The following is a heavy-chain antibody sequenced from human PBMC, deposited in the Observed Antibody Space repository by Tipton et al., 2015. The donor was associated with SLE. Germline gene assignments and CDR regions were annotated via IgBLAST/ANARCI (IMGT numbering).Heavy chain of an antibody. D-gene: IGHD5-24*01. J-gene: IGHJ4*02. CDR2: IKEDGSTK. Sequence: SLRLSCSASGFTFGDFGMSWFRQAPGKGLEWVANIKEDGSTKYYGDSVKGRFTISRDNAQNSLYLQMNSLRAEDTALYYCAASAMGHWGQGTLVTVSS. CDR3: AASAMGH. V-gene: IGHV3-7*01. CDR1: GFTFGDFG.